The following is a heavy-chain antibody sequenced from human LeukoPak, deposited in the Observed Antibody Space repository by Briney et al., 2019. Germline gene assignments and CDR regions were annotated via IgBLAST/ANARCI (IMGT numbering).Heavy chain of an antibody. CDR1: GFTFSTYW. CDR3: SRGQPCDY. Sequence: GGSLRLSCAASGFTFSTYWMTWVRQAPGKGLEWVANISQDGSDYHYVDSVKGRFTISRDNAKNSLYLQMNSLRVEDTAVYFCSRGQPCDYWGQGTLVTVSS. V-gene: IGHV3-7*01. J-gene: IGHJ4*02. CDR2: ISQDGSDY.